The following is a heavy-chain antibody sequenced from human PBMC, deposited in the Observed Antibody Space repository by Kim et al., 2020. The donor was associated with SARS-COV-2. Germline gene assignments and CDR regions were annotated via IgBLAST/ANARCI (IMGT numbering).Heavy chain of an antibody. V-gene: IGHV4-39*01. CDR3: ARHVYSSSWYHYYGMDV. D-gene: IGHD6-13*01. J-gene: IGHJ6*02. Sequence: RNRRVTTSVDTSKNQFSLKLSSVTAADTAVYYCARHVYSSSWYHYYGMDVWGQGTTVTVSS.